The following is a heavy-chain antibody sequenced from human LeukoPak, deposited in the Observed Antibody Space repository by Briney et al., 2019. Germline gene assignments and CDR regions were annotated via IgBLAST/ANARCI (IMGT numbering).Heavy chain of an antibody. CDR1: GYTFTGYY. CDR2: INPNSGGT. Sequence: EASVKVSCKASGYTFTGYYMHWVRQAPGQGLEWMGWINPNSGGTNYAQKFQGWVTMTRDTSISTAYMELSRLRSDDTAVYYCARARYCYTTSCPLDYWGQGTLVTVSS. CDR3: ARARYCYTTSCPLDY. J-gene: IGHJ4*02. D-gene: IGHD2-2*01. V-gene: IGHV1-2*04.